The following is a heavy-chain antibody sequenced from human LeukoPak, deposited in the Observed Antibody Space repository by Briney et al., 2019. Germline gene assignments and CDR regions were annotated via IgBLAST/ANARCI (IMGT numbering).Heavy chain of an antibody. V-gene: IGHV1-69*06. Sequence: SVTVSFTASGGTFSSYAISWVRQAPGQGLEWMGGIIPIFGTANYAQKFQGRVTITADKSTSTAYMELSSLRSEDTAVYYCARAQGLWFGELYYYYMDVWGKGTTVTVSS. CDR3: ARAQGLWFGELYYYYMDV. D-gene: IGHD3-10*01. CDR1: GGTFSSYA. J-gene: IGHJ6*03. CDR2: IIPIFGTA.